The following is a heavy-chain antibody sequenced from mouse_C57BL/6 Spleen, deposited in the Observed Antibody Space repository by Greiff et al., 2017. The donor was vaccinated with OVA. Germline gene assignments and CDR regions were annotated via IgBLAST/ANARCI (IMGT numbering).Heavy chain of an antibody. Sequence: EVQLQQSGPELVKPGASVKISCKASGYTFTDYYINWVKQSHGKSLEWIGDINPNNGGTSYNQKFKGKATLTVDKSSSTAYMELRSLTSEDSAVYYCASSLGRDYFDYWGQGTTLTVSS. CDR2: INPNNGGT. D-gene: IGHD4-1*01. CDR3: ASSLGRDYFDY. V-gene: IGHV1-26*01. J-gene: IGHJ2*01. CDR1: GYTFTDYY.